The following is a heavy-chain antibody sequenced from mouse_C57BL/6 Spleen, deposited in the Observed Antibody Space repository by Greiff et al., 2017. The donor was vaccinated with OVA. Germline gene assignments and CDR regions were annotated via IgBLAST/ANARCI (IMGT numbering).Heavy chain of an antibody. CDR3: VRAVRYYAMDY. J-gene: IGHJ4*01. V-gene: IGHV10-3*01. CDR1: GFTFNTYA. Sequence: EVKVVESGGGLVQPKGSLKLSCAASGFTFNTYAMHWVRQAPGQGLEWVARIRSKSSNSATYYADSVKDRFTISRDDSQSMLYLQMNNLKTEDTAMYYCVRAVRYYAMDYWGQGTSLTVSS. CDR2: IRSKSSNSAT.